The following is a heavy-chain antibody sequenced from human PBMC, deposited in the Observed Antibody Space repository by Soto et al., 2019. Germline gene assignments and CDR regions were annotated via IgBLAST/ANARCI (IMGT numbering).Heavy chain of an antibody. J-gene: IGHJ4*02. V-gene: IGHV1-18*01. CDR3: ARGRGSSSWYEISHYFDS. CDR2: ISAYSGHT. Sequence: VQLVQSGAELKKSGASVKVSCQTSGYSFTTYGTAWVRQAPGQGLEWIGWISAYSGHTNYAQDFQGRVTMTTDTSTSTAYTELRSLRSDDTAVYYRARGRGSSSWYEISHYFDSWGQGTPVTVSS. D-gene: IGHD6-13*01. CDR1: GYSFTTYG.